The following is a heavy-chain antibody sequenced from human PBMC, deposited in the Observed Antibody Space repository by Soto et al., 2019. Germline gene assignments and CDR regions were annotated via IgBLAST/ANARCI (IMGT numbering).Heavy chain of an antibody. Sequence: QVQLQESGPGLVKPSETLSLTCTVSGGSISSYYWSWIRQPPGKGLEWIGYIYYSGSTNYNPSLKSRVPISVDTSKNQFSLKLSSVTAADTAVYYCARSYLGWDLFDYWGQGTLVTVSS. V-gene: IGHV4-59*01. CDR1: GGSISSYY. CDR2: IYYSGST. D-gene: IGHD3-3*01. J-gene: IGHJ4*02. CDR3: ARSYLGWDLFDY.